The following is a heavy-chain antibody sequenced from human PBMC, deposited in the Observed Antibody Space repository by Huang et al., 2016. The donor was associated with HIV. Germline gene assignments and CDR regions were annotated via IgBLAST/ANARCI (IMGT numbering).Heavy chain of an antibody. CDR2: MNPVNGDT. D-gene: IGHD6-19*01. CDR1: GYSFTDYD. J-gene: IGHJ3*02. V-gene: IGHV1-8*03. Sequence: QVQLVQSGAEVKKPGASVKVSCKGSGYSFTDYDINWVRQATGQGLGGMGWMNPVNGDTGDAQKFQGRVTFSRNTSVNTAYMELSSLRSDDTAVDYCARAGSGWALDAFDIWGQGTVVIVSS. CDR3: ARAGSGWALDAFDI.